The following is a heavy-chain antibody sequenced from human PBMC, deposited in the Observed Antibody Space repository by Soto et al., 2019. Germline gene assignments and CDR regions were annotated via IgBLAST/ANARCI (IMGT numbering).Heavy chain of an antibody. Sequence: QVQLVESGGGLVEPGGSLRLSCAASGFSVGDNYMTWIRQAPGKGLEWHSYSSGSGGYTNYADSVKGRFTISRDNAKNSLFLQLDSLRAEDTAVYFCARSSGRRHVFTFDYGLDVWGQGTTVTVSS. J-gene: IGHJ6*02. D-gene: IGHD3-16*01. CDR3: ARSSGRRHVFTFDYGLDV. CDR2: SSGSGGYT. V-gene: IGHV3-11*06. CDR1: GFSVGDNY.